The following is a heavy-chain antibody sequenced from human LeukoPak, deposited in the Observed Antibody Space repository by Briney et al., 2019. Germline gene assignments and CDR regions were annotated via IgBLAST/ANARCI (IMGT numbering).Heavy chain of an antibody. CDR2: INPSGGST. Sequence: ASVKVSCKASGYTFPSYFMHWVRQAPGQGLEWMGIINPSGGSTSYAQKFQGRVTMTRDTSTSTVYMELSSLRSEDTAVYYCARDSYRFTSFDYWGQGTLVTVSS. D-gene: IGHD1-14*01. CDR1: GYTFPSYF. V-gene: IGHV1-46*01. J-gene: IGHJ4*02. CDR3: ARDSYRFTSFDY.